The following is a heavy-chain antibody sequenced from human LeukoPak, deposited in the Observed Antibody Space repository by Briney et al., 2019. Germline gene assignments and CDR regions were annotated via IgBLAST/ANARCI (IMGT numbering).Heavy chain of an antibody. J-gene: IGHJ4*02. CDR1: GGSISSSSYH. CDR3: ARLGGVYGGYYFDY. Sequence: SETLSLTCTVSGGSISSSSYHWGWIRQPPGKGLEWIGSISYSGSTYYNLSLKSRATISVDTSKNQFSLKLNSLTAADTAVYFCARLGGVYGGYYFDYWGQGTLVTVSS. CDR2: ISYSGST. D-gene: IGHD2-8*02. V-gene: IGHV4-39*01.